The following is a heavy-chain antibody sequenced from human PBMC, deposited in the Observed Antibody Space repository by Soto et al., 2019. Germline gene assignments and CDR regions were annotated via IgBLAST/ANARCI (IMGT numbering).Heavy chain of an antibody. D-gene: IGHD7-27*01. V-gene: IGHV6-1*01. J-gene: IGHJ4*02. CDR2: TYFRSKWYN. Sequence: PSQTLSLTCAISGDSVSSNTAAWNWIRLSPSRGLERLGRTYFRSKWYNNYAVSVKGRISINPDTSKNQFSLQLSSVIPEDTAVYYCARDRATLGTFDYWGQGTLFTVSS. CDR3: ARDRATLGTFDY. CDR1: GDSVSSNTAA.